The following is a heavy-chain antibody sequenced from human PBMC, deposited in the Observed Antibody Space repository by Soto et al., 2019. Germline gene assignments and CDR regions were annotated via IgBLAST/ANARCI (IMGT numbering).Heavy chain of an antibody. Sequence: GGSLRLSCAASGFTFSSYGMHWVRQAPGKGLEWVAVTSYDGSNKYYADSVKGRFTISRDNSKNTLYLQMNSLRAEDTAVYYCAKGNGPAARSQYFDYWGQGTLVTVSS. J-gene: IGHJ4*02. CDR3: AKGNGPAARSQYFDY. V-gene: IGHV3-30*18. CDR2: TSYDGSNK. D-gene: IGHD2-8*01. CDR1: GFTFSSYG.